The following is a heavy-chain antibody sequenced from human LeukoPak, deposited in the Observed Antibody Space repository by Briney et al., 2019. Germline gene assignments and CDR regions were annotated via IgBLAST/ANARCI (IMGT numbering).Heavy chain of an antibody. V-gene: IGHV1-8*01. J-gene: IGHJ5*02. CDR3: ARARETYSSSDRLINWFDP. CDR2: MNPNSGNT. CDR1: GYTFTSYD. D-gene: IGHD6-6*01. Sequence: ASVKVSCKASGYTFTSYDINWVRQATGQGLEWMGWMNPNSGNTGYAQKFQGRVTMTRDTSTSTVYMELSSLRSENTAVYYCARARETYSSSDRLINWFDPWGQGTLVTVSS.